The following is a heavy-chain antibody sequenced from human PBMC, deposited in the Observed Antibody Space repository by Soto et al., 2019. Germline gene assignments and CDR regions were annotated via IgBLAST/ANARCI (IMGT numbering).Heavy chain of an antibody. CDR1: GFTFSSYG. CDR3: ARGRGWSRPHYYYYMDV. J-gene: IGHJ6*03. V-gene: IGHV3-33*01. CDR2: IWYDGSNK. Sequence: QVQLVESGGGVVQPGRSLRLSCAASGFTFSSYGMHWVRQAPGKGLEWVAVIWYDGSNKYYADSVKGRFTISRDNSKNTLYLQMNSLRAEDTAVYYCARGRGWSRPHYYYYMDVWGKGTTVTVSS. D-gene: IGHD6-19*01.